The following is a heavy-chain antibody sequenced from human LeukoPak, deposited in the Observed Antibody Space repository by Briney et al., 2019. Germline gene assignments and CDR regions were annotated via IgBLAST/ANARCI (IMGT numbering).Heavy chain of an antibody. V-gene: IGHV5-51*01. J-gene: IGHJ4*02. CDR2: IWPGTSDT. CDR1: GSTFSDHW. CDR3: AREAWGGVDY. D-gene: IGHD3-16*01. Sequence: HGASLKISCQGSGSTFSDHWIGWVRQMPGKGLEWVGVIWPGTSDTRYSPSFQGQVTISADKSVSTAYLQWNSLKASDTAMYYCAREAWGGVDYWGRGTLVTVSS.